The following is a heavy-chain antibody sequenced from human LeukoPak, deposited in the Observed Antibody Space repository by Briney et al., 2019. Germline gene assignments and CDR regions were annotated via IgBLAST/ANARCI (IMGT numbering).Heavy chain of an antibody. Sequence: GGSLRLSCAASGFSFSAYWMTWVRQAPGTGLEWVANINPAGTETYYVDPVKGRFTISRDNAKNLLYLQMNSLRAEDTAVYYCARFGYVAAVDLWGQGTLVTASS. CDR2: INPAGTET. V-gene: IGHV3-7*01. CDR3: ARFGYVAAVDL. D-gene: IGHD2-15*01. J-gene: IGHJ4*02. CDR1: GFSFSAYW.